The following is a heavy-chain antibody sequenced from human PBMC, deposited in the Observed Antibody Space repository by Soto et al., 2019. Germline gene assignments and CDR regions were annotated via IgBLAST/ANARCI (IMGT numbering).Heavy chain of an antibody. J-gene: IGHJ5*02. D-gene: IGHD2-2*02. V-gene: IGHV4-39*01. Sequence: KPSETLSLTCTVSGGPFPNGGYYWGWIRQPPGKGLEWIGSIYYSGSTYYRPSLKSRVTISVDTSKNQFSLRLSSVTAADTAVYYCARQVPAAIRLGWFDPWGQGTLVTVSS. CDR3: ARQVPAAIRLGWFDP. CDR1: GGPFPNGGYY. CDR2: IYYSGST.